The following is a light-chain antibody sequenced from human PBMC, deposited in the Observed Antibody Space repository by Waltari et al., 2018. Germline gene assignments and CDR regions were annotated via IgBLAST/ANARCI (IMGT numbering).Light chain of an antibody. CDR1: QSVSNSY. Sequence: EIVLTQSPGTLSLSPGERATLSCRASQSVSNSYLVWYQHKPGQAPRLLIYGASSRATGIPDRFSGSGSGTDFTLTISRLEPEDFAVYYCQQYDTSPFTFGPGTKVDIK. V-gene: IGKV3-20*01. CDR3: QQYDTSPFT. J-gene: IGKJ3*01. CDR2: GAS.